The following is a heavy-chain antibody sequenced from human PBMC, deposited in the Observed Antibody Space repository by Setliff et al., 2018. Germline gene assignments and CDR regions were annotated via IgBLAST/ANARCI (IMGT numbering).Heavy chain of an antibody. CDR1: GGPINSYY. D-gene: IGHD3-10*01. Sequence: PSETLSLTCIVSGGPINSYYWNWIRQPPGKGLEWIGYIYYSGNSNYDTNYNPSLKSRVTISVDTSKNQFSLKLSSVTAADTAVYYCAGTPMVREVMDFDFWGQGTLVTVSS. J-gene: IGHJ4*02. CDR2: IYYSGNSNYDT. CDR3: AGTPMVREVMDFDF. V-gene: IGHV4-59*01.